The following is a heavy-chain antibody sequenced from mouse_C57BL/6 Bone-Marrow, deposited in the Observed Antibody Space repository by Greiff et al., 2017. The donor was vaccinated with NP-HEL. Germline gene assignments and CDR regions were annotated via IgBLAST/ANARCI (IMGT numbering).Heavy chain of an antibody. D-gene: IGHD1-1*01. CDR2: INPGSGGT. Sequence: VQRVESGAELVRPGTSVKVSCKASGYAFTNYLLEWVKQRPGQGLEWIGVINPGSGGTNYNEKFKGKATLTADKSSSTAYMQLSSLTSEDSAVYFCARSNYGSSHWYFDVWGTGTTVTVSS. V-gene: IGHV1-54*01. CDR1: GYAFTNYL. CDR3: ARSNYGSSHWYFDV. J-gene: IGHJ1*03.